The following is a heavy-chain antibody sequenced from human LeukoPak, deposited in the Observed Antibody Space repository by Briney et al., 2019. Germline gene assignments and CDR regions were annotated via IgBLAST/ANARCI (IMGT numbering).Heavy chain of an antibody. V-gene: IGHV3-23*01. D-gene: IGHD4-17*01. Sequence: GGSLRLSCAASGFTFSSYAMSWVRQAPGKGLEWVSAISGSGGSTYYADSVKGRFTISRDNSKNTLYLQMNSLRAEDTAVYYCATGTTVTYYFDYWGQGTLVTVPS. CDR1: GFTFSSYA. J-gene: IGHJ4*02. CDR2: ISGSGGST. CDR3: ATGTTVTYYFDY.